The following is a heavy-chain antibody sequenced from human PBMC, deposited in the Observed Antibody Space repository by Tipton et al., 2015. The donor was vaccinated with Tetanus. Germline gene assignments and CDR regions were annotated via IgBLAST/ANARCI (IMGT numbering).Heavy chain of an antibody. J-gene: IGHJ4*02. CDR3: ARAPYNSPGKFYFDS. D-gene: IGHD1-1*01. V-gene: IGHV4-39*02. CDR1: GGSLSTSNYY. CDR2: IVYSGRT. Sequence: LRLSCTVSGGSLSTSNYYGAWIRQPPGQGLEWIGSIVYSGRTYFNPSLKSRVTLSFDTSKNHFSLKLSSVTAADTALYFCARAPYNSPGKFYFDSWGQGILVPVSS.